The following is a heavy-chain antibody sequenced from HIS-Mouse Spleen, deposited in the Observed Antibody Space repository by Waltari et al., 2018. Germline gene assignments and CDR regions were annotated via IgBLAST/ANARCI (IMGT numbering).Heavy chain of an antibody. Sequence: EVQLVESGGGLIQPGGSLRLSCASSGFTVSSNYMSWVRQAPGKGLEWVSVIYSGGSTYYADSVKGRFTISRDNSKTTLYLQMNSLRAEDTAVYYCARDSKSNYYYYGMDVWGQGTTVTVSS. J-gene: IGHJ6*02. CDR1: GFTVSSNY. V-gene: IGHV3-53*01. CDR3: ARDSKSNYYYYGMDV. CDR2: IYSGGST.